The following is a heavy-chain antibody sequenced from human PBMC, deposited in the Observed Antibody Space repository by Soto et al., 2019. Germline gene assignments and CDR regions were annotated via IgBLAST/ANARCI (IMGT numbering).Heavy chain of an antibody. V-gene: IGHV3-33*01. CDR2: IWYDGTNK. Sequence: QVQLVESGGGVVQPGRSLRLSCATSGFIFSSYGMHWVRQGPGKGLEWVAGIWYDGTNKYYADSVNGRFTISRDDSKNPXXLQMNSLRAEDTAVYYCARGPMTTVTTWGDWYFDLWGRGTLVTVSS. CDR1: GFIFSSYG. J-gene: IGHJ2*01. CDR3: ARGPMTTVTTWGDWYFDL. D-gene: IGHD4-17*01.